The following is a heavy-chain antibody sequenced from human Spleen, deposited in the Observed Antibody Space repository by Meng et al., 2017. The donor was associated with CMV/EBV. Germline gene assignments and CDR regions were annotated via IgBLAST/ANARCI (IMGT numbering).Heavy chain of an antibody. CDR1: GFTFSTYA. D-gene: IGHD2-15*01. J-gene: IGHJ5*02. Sequence: CAASGFTFSTYAIHWVRQAPGKGLEWVAVISYDGSNQYYADSVKGRFTISRDNSKNTLYLQMNGLRAEDTAIYYCARVLGYPNWLDPWGQGTLVTVSS. V-gene: IGHV3-30*01. CDR2: ISYDGSNQ. CDR3: ARVLGYPNWLDP.